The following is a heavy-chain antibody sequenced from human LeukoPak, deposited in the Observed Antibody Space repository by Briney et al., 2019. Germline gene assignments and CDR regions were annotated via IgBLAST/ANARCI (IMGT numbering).Heavy chain of an antibody. CDR3: AREDDWNYEDY. Sequence: GGSLRLSCAASGFTFSSYWMHWVRQAPGKGLVWVSRINSDGSSTSYADSVKGRFTISRDNAKNTLYLQMNSLRAEDTAIYYCAREDDWNYEDYWGQGTLVTVSS. CDR2: INSDGSST. D-gene: IGHD1-7*01. V-gene: IGHV3-74*01. CDR1: GFTFSSYW. J-gene: IGHJ4*02.